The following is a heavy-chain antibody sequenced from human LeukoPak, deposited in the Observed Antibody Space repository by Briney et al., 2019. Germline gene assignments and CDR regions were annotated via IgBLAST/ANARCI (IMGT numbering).Heavy chain of an antibody. CDR3: ARSGHVGSSDY. V-gene: IGHV3-21*01. Sequence: GGSLRLSCAASGFTFSSYSMNWVRQAPGKGLEWVSSISSSSSYIYYADSVKGRFTISRDNAKNSLYLQMDSLRAEDTAVYYCARSGHVGSSDYWGQGTLVTVSS. CDR2: ISSSSSYI. D-gene: IGHD3-10*01. J-gene: IGHJ4*02. CDR1: GFTFSSYS.